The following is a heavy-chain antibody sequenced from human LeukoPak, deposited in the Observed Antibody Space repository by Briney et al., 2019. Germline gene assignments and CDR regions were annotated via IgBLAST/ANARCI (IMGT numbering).Heavy chain of an antibody. V-gene: IGHV4-38-2*02. D-gene: IGHD6-19*01. CDR1: GYSISSGYY. J-gene: IGHJ5*02. Sequence: SETLSLTCTVSGYSISSGYYWGWIRQPPGKGLEWIGTIYHSGTTYCNPSLKSRVTMSVDTSKNQFSLRLRSVTAADTAVYYCARGQARLAWFDPWGQGTLVTVSS. CDR3: ARGQARLAWFDP. CDR2: IYHSGTT.